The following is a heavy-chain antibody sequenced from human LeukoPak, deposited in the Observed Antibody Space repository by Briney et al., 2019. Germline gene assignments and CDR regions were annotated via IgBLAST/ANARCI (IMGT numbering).Heavy chain of an antibody. V-gene: IGHV3-9*03. Sequence: PGGSLRLSCAASGFTFDDYAMHWVRQAPGKGLEWVSGISWNSGSIGYADSVKGRFTISRDNAKNSLYLQMNSLRAEDMALYYCAGGLGYSYGYGGFDYWGQGTLVTVSS. D-gene: IGHD5-18*01. CDR1: GFTFDDYA. CDR3: AGGLGYSYGYGGFDY. J-gene: IGHJ4*02. CDR2: ISWNSGSI.